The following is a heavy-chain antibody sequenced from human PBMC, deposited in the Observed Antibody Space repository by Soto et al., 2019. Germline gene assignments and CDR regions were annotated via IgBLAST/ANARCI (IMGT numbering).Heavy chain of an antibody. J-gene: IGHJ4*02. CDR2: MYHSGST. Sequence: SETLSLTCTVSGGSISSYYWSWIRQPPGKGLERIGYMYHSGSTYYNPSLKSRNTKSIDSSKNQFSLKLSSVTAADTAVYYCARVPDYWGQGILVTVSS. CDR1: GGSISSYY. D-gene: IGHD2-2*01. V-gene: IGHV4-59*12. CDR3: ARVPDY.